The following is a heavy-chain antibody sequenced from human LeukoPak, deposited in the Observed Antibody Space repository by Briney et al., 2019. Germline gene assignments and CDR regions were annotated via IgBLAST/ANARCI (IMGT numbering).Heavy chain of an antibody. CDR1: GFTFDDYA. Sequence: GGSLRLSCAASGFTFDDYAMHWVRQAPGKGLEWVSGISWNSGSIGYADSVKGRFTISRDNAKNSLYLQMNSLRAEDTALYYCAKDGRSRYSSSWYSYFDYWGQGTLVTVSS. V-gene: IGHV3-9*01. J-gene: IGHJ4*02. CDR2: ISWNSGSI. D-gene: IGHD6-13*01. CDR3: AKDGRSRYSSSWYSYFDY.